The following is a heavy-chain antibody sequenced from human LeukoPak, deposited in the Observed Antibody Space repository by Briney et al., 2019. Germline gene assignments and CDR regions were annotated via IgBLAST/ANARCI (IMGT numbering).Heavy chain of an antibody. D-gene: IGHD6-19*01. J-gene: IGHJ4*02. CDR3: ARAGGSGLIDY. V-gene: IGHV4-39*07. CDR2: IYYSGST. CDR1: GGSISSSSYY. Sequence: PSETLSLTCTVSGGSISSSSYYWGWIRQPPGKGLEWIGSIYYSGSTYYNPSLKSRVTISVDTSKNQFSLKLSSVTAADTAVYYCARAGGSGLIDYWGQGTLVTVSS.